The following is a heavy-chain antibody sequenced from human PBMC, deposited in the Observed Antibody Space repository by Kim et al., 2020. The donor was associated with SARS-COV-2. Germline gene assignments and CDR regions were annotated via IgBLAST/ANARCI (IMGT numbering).Heavy chain of an antibody. CDR2: INPSGGST. CDR1: GYTFTSYY. J-gene: IGHJ6*02. V-gene: IGHV1-46*01. Sequence: ASVKVSCKASGYTFTSYYMHWVRQAPGQGLEWMGIINPSGGSTSYAQKFQGRVTMTRDTSTSTVYMELSSLRSEDTAVYYCARDQQPGTAVAGTRNYYYYYGMDVWGQGTTVTVSS. CDR3: ARDQQPGTAVAGTRNYYYYYGMDV. D-gene: IGHD6-19*01.